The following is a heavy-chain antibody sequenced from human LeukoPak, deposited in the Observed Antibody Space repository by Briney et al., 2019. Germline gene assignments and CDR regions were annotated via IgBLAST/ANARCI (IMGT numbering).Heavy chain of an antibody. CDR2: INSDGSST. J-gene: IGHJ4*02. CDR1: GFTFSSYW. D-gene: IGHD6-13*01. CDR3: AKGGEVSSWYKRLKLYFDY. V-gene: IGHV3-74*01. Sequence: GGSLRLSCAASGFTFSSYWMHWVRQGPGKGLVWVSRINSDGSSTSYADSVKGRFTISRDNGKNTLYLQMNSLRAEDTAVYYCAKGGEVSSWYKRLKLYFDYWGQGTLVTVSS.